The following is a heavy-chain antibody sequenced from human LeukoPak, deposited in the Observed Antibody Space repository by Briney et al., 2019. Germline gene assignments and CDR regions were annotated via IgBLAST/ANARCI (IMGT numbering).Heavy chain of an antibody. Sequence: GGSLRLSCAASGFTVSSDFMNWVRQAPGKGLEWVSLIYRDGSNYYADSVKGRFTISRGNSKNTLYLQMDRLRAEDTALYYCMTRGSWGQGTLVIVSS. J-gene: IGHJ4*02. CDR1: GFTVSSDF. CDR2: IYRDGSN. V-gene: IGHV3-53*01. CDR3: MTRGS. D-gene: IGHD3-10*01.